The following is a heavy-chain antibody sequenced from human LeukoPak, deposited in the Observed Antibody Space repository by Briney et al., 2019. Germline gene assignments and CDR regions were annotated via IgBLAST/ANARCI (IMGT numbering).Heavy chain of an antibody. D-gene: IGHD6-19*01. CDR3: ARVSSVWYEGWYFDY. J-gene: IGHJ4*02. CDR1: GYTFTSYA. CDR2: INAGNGNT. Sequence: ASVKVSCKASGYTFTSYAMHWVRQAPGQRLERMGWINAGNGNTKYSQNFQGRVTITRDTSASTAYMELSSLRSEDTAVYYCARVSSVWYEGWYFDYWGQGTLVTVSS. V-gene: IGHV1-3*01.